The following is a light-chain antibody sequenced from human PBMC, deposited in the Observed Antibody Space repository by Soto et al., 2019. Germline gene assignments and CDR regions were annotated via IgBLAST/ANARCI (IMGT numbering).Light chain of an antibody. Sequence: QSALTQPPSASGSLGQSVTISCTGTSSDVGDYNYVSWYQQHPGKVPKLMVYEVNKRPSGVPDRFSGSKSGNTASLTVSGLQAEDEADYYCTSYAGGNNVFGTGTKVAVL. CDR1: SSDVGDYNY. V-gene: IGLV2-8*01. CDR2: EVN. CDR3: TSYAGGNNV. J-gene: IGLJ1*01.